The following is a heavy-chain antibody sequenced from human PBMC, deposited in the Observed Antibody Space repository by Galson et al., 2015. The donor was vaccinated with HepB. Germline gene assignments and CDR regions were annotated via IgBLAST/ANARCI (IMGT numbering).Heavy chain of an antibody. Sequence: SVKVSCKASGGTFSNDVISWVRQAPGQGLEWVGGIVAILGAAKYAQKFQDRVTITADESTSTAYIDLRSLRSEDTAVYSCARPKYCSGGNCYNNFDYWGQGTLITVSS. J-gene: IGHJ4*02. CDR1: GGTFSNDV. V-gene: IGHV1-69*13. CDR2: IVAILGAA. CDR3: ARPKYCSGGNCYNNFDY. D-gene: IGHD2-15*01.